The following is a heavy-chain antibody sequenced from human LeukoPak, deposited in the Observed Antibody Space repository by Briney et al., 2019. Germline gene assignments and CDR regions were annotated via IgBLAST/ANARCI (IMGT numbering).Heavy chain of an antibody. V-gene: IGHV1-2*06. CDR2: INPNSGGT. Sequence: ASMKVSCKASGYIFSDYYIHWVRQAPGQGLEWMGRINPNSGGTNHAQKFQGRVTMTRDTSISTAYMELSRLNSDDTAVYYCARALSNLRLYYFDSWGQGTLVTVSS. D-gene: IGHD4-11*01. J-gene: IGHJ4*02. CDR3: ARALSNLRLYYFDS. CDR1: GYIFSDYY.